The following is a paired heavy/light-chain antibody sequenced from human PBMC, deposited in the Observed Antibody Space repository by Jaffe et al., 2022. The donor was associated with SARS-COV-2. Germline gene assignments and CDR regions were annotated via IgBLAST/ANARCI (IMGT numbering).Heavy chain of an antibody. Sequence: QVQLVQSGAEVKEPGASVKVSCKASGYTFTSFFIHWVRQAPGQGLEWMGIINPSGGSTTYAQKVQGRVTMTRDTSTSTVYMELSSLRSEDTAVYYCARDRGHCRGESCNSLDYWGQGTLVTVSS. CDR3: ARDRGHCRGESCNSLDY. CDR1: GYTFTSFF. D-gene: IGHD2-15*01. CDR2: INPSGGST. V-gene: IGHV1-46*04. J-gene: IGHJ4*02.
Light chain of an antibody. V-gene: IGKV2-28*01. CDR1: QSLLVSYGYDF. J-gene: IGKJ2*01. Sequence: DIVMTQSPLSLPVTPGEPASISCRSSQSLLVSYGYDFLDWYLQKPGQSPQLLVYLGSYRASGVPDRFSGSGSGTDFTLRISRVEAEDVGVYYCMQGLQPPYTFGQGTRLEIK. CDR3: MQGLQPPYT. CDR2: LGS.